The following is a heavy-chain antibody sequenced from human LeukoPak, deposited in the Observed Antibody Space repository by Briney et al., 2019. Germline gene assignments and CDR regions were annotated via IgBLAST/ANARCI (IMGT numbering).Heavy chain of an antibody. J-gene: IGHJ4*02. CDR3: VPNGNEGY. CDR1: GFTFSSYA. D-gene: IGHD2-8*01. CDR2: ISGSGGST. Sequence: GRSLRLSCAASGFTFSSYAMSWVRQAPGKGLEWVSAISGSGGSTYYADSVKGRFTISRDNSKNTLYLQMSSLRVEDTAVYYCVPNGNEGYWGQGTLVTVSS. V-gene: IGHV3-23*01.